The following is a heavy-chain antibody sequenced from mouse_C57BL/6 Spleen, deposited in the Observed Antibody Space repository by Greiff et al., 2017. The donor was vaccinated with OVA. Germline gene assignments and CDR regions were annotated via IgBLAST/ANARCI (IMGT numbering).Heavy chain of an antibody. Sequence: EVQLQQSGAELVRPGASVKLSCTASGFNIKDYYMHWVKQRPEQGLEWIGRIDPEDGDTEYAPKFQGKATMTADTSSNTAYLQLSSLTSEDTAVYYCTTWDYYGSSPWDYWGQGTSVTVSS. CDR2: IDPEDGDT. CDR3: TTWDYYGSSPWDY. D-gene: IGHD1-1*01. V-gene: IGHV14-1*01. CDR1: GFNIKDYY. J-gene: IGHJ4*01.